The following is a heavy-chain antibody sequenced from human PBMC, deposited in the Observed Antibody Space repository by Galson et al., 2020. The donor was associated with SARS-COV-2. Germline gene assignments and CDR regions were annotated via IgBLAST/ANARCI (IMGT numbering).Heavy chain of an antibody. J-gene: IGHJ1*01. Sequence: LSLTCAASGFTFSSYNMNWVRQAPGKGLEWVSSISSSSSYIYYADSVKGRFTISRDNAKNSLYLQMNSLRAEDTAVYYCARDVPYSGSYYAAEYFQHWGQGTLVTVSS. V-gene: IGHV3-21*01. D-gene: IGHD1-26*01. CDR2: ISSSSSYI. CDR1: GFTFSSYN. CDR3: ARDVPYSGSYYAAEYFQH.